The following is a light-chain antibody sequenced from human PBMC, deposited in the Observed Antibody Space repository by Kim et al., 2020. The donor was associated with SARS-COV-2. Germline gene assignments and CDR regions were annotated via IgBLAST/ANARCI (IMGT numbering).Light chain of an antibody. Sequence: GQSVTNPCTGTSGDVGSYNRVSWYQQPPGTAPKVMIYEVSNRPSGVPDRFSGSKSGNTASLTISGLQAEDEADYYCSSYTSSNTVVFGGGTKLTVL. J-gene: IGLJ2*01. CDR3: SSYTSSNTVV. CDR1: SGDVGSYNR. V-gene: IGLV2-18*02. CDR2: EVS.